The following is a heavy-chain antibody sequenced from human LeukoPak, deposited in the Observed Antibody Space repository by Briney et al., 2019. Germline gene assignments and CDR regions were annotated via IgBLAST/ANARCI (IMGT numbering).Heavy chain of an antibody. V-gene: IGHV4-59*01. CDR1: GGSISRYY. CDR2: IHYSGST. J-gene: IGHJ4*02. CDR3: ARWGYFDSSGYFVVDY. D-gene: IGHD3-22*01. Sequence: SETLSLTCTVSGGSISRYYWNWIRQPPGERLEWIGWIHYSGSTAYNPSLESRVTMSVDTSKSRISLKMTSVTAADTATYYCARWGYFDSSGYFVVDYWGQGALVTVSS.